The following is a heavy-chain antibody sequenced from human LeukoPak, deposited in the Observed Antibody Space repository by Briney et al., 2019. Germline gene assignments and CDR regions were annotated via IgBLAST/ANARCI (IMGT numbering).Heavy chain of an antibody. CDR2: IYTSGST. J-gene: IGHJ6*03. CDR3: ARTSAEAEDYYYYYCMDV. Sequence: SETLSLTCTVSGGSISSGSYYWSWIRQPAGKGLEWIGRIYTSGSTNYNPSLKSRVTISVDTSKNQFSLKLSSVTAADTAVYYCARTSAEAEDYYYYYCMDVWGKGTTVTVSS. V-gene: IGHV4-61*02. CDR1: GGSISSGSYY.